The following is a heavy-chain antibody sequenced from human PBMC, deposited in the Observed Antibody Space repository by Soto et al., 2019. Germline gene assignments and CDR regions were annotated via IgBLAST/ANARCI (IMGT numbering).Heavy chain of an antibody. J-gene: IGHJ6*02. CDR1: GYSFTTYW. CDR2: INPGDSDT. V-gene: IGHV5-51*01. Sequence: PGESLKISCKGSGYSFTTYWVAWVRQMPGKGLEWMGSINPGDSDTRYSPSFRGQVTISADNSITTAYLQWSSLKASDTAMYYCARHEQYYYSFYGMDVWGQGTRSPSP. CDR3: ARHEQYYYSFYGMDV.